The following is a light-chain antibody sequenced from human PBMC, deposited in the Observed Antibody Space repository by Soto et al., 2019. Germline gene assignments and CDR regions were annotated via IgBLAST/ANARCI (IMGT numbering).Light chain of an antibody. J-gene: IGKJ1*01. V-gene: IGKV1-39*01. CDR1: QSINNN. CDR3: QQSYTPPWT. CDR2: AAS. Sequence: DIQMTQSASSLSASVGDRVTITCRASQSINNNLKWYQQRPGEAPKLLIYAASSLQGGVPSRFSGSGSGTVFTLTISGLQPEDFANYICQQSYTPPWTFGQGTKVEVK.